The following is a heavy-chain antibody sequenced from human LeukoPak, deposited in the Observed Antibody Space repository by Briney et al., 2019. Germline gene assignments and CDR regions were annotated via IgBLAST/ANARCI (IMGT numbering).Heavy chain of an antibody. V-gene: IGHV3-30*18. CDR3: AKDYYDRSVYYYFHY. J-gene: IGHJ4*02. D-gene: IGHD3-22*01. CDR1: GFTFNSYG. CDR2: ISFDGSDK. Sequence: GRSRRLSCVTSGFTFNSYGFYWVRQAPGKGLEWVAVISFDGSDKYYADSVKGRFTISRDNSKNTLYLQMNSLRAEDTAMYYCAKDYYDRSVYYYFHYWGQGTLVTVSS.